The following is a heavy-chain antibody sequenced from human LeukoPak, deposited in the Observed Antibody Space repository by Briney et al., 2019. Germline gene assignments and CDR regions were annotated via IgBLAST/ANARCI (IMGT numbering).Heavy chain of an antibody. Sequence: GGSLRLSCAASGFTFSSYAMSWVRQAPGKGLEWVSGISSSGGSTYYADSVKGRFTISRDNSKNTLYLQMNSLRAEDTAVYYCAKDSYRAFDSDAVDIWGQGTMVTVSS. CDR2: ISSSGGST. V-gene: IGHV3-23*01. D-gene: IGHD5-12*01. CDR3: AKDSYRAFDSDAVDI. CDR1: GFTFSSYA. J-gene: IGHJ3*02.